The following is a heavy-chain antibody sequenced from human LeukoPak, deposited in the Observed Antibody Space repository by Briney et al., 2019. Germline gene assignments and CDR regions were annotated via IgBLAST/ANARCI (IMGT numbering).Heavy chain of an antibody. CDR1: GFTFSSYA. J-gene: IGHJ4*02. V-gene: IGHV3-23*01. CDR3: AKADGWYSSGWYEMGY. CDR2: ISGSGGST. Sequence: GGSLRLSCAASGFTFSSYAMSWVRQAPGKGLEWVSAISGSGGSTYYADSVEGRFTISRDNSKNTLYLQMNSLRAEDTAVYYCAKADGWYSSGWYEMGYWGQGTLVTVSS. D-gene: IGHD6-19*01.